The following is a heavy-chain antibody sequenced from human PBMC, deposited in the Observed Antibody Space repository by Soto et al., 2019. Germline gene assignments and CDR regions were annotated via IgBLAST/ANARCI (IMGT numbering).Heavy chain of an antibody. Sequence: ASVKVSCKASGYTFTGYYMHWVRQAPGQGLEWMGWINPNSGGTNYAQKFQGWVTMTRDTSISTAYMELSRPRSDDTAVYYCARGAWSGYDPPASYYYYYGMDVWGQGTTVTVSS. CDR3: ARGAWSGYDPPASYYYYYGMDV. D-gene: IGHD5-12*01. CDR1: GYTFTGYY. J-gene: IGHJ6*02. CDR2: INPNSGGT. V-gene: IGHV1-2*04.